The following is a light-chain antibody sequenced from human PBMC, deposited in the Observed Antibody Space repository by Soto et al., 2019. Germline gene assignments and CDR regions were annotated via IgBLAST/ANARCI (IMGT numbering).Light chain of an antibody. J-gene: IGKJ1*01. CDR2: SAS. V-gene: IGKV3D-15*01. CDR1: ERISNN. CDR3: QQYSNWLTWT. Sequence: EIVLTQSPATLSLSPGESATLSCRASERISNNLAWYQQKPGQAPRLLIYSASTRATGIPARFIGSGSATEFTLTISSLQSEDFAVYYCQQYSNWLTWTFGQGTKVDNK.